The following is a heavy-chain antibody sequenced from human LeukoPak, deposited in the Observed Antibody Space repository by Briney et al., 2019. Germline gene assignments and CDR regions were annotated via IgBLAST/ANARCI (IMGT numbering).Heavy chain of an antibody. CDR3: ATHGSGSYRYYSDY. D-gene: IGHD3-10*01. CDR2: ISGSGGST. CDR1: GLTFSSNA. J-gene: IGHJ4*02. Sequence: GGSLRLSCADSGLTFSSNAMTWVRQAPGKGLEWDSTISGSGGSTYYADSVKGRFTISRDDSKNTLYLQMNSLRAEDTAVYYCATHGSGSYRYYSDYWGQGTLVTVSS. V-gene: IGHV3-23*01.